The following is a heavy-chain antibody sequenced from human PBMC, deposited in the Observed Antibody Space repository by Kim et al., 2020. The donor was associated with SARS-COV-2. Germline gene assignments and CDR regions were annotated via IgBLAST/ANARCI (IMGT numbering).Heavy chain of an antibody. CDR3: ARVGIKRITIFGVVDPSNYFGP. CDR2: IYYSGST. J-gene: IGHJ5*02. V-gene: IGHV4-39*01. CDR1: GGSISSSSYY. Sequence: SETLSLTCTVSGGSISSSSYYWGWIRQPPGKGLEWIGSIYYSGSTYYNPSLKSRVTISVDTSKNQFSLKLSSVTAADTAVYYCARVGIKRITIFGVVDPSNYFGPWGQGTLVPVSS. D-gene: IGHD3-3*01.